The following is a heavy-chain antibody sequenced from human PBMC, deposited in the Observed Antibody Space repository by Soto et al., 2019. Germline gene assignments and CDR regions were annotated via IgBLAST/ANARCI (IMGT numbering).Heavy chain of an antibody. D-gene: IGHD6-19*01. V-gene: IGHV3-9*01. CDR2: ISWNSGSI. CDR3: AKAGQWLDGYYYYYYMDV. Sequence: GGSLRLSCAASGFTFDDYAMHWVRQAPGKGLEWVSGISWNSGSIGYADSVKGRFTISRDNAKNSLYLQMNSLRAEDTALYYCAKAGQWLDGYYYYYYMDVWGKGTTVTVSS. J-gene: IGHJ6*03. CDR1: GFTFDDYA.